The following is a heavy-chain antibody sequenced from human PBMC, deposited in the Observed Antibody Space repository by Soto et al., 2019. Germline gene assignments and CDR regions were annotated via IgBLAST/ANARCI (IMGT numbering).Heavy chain of an antibody. D-gene: IGHD3-3*01. CDR3: ARDAEAQYYDFWSCYYPYYYYYGMDV. J-gene: IGHJ6*02. V-gene: IGHV3-33*01. Sequence: PGGSLRLSCAASGFTFSSYGMHWVRQAPGKGLEWVAVIWYDGSNKYYPDSVKGRFTISRDNSKNTLYLQMNSLRAEDTAVYYCARDAEAQYYDFWSCYYPYYYYYGMDVWGQGTTVTVSS. CDR2: IWYDGSNK. CDR1: GFTFSSYG.